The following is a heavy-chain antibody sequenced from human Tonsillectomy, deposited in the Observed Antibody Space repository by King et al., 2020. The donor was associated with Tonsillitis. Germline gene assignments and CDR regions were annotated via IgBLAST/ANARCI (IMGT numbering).Heavy chain of an antibody. V-gene: IGHV3-7*03. CDR3: ARGLGEQWDYYMDV. CDR2: IKEDGSEK. Sequence: QLVQSGGGLVQPGGSLRLSCAASGFTFSTYYMSWVRQAPGKGLEWVASIKEDGSEKYYADSVKGRLTISRDNAKNSLFLQMNSLRVEDTAVYYCARGLGEQWDYYMDVWGKGTTVTVSS. J-gene: IGHJ6*03. D-gene: IGHD3-10*01. CDR1: GFTFSTYY.